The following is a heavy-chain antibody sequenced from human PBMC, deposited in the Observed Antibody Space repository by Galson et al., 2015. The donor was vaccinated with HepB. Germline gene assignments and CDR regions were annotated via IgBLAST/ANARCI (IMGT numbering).Heavy chain of an antibody. Sequence: SVKVSCKASGYTFTGYYMHWVRQAPGQGLEWMGRINPNSGGTNYAQKFQGGVTMTRDTSISTAYMELSRLRSDDTAVYYCARPSHYRYCSGGSCSGPNWFDPWGQGTLVTVSS. V-gene: IGHV1-2*06. J-gene: IGHJ5*02. CDR1: GYTFTGYY. CDR3: ARPSHYRYCSGGSCSGPNWFDP. D-gene: IGHD2-15*01. CDR2: INPNSGGT.